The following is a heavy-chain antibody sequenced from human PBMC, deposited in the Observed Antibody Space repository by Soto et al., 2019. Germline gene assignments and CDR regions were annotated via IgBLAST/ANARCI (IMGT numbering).Heavy chain of an antibody. CDR2: ISAHNGNT. CDR3: ARGRYGDY. V-gene: IGHV1-18*01. Sequence: QVHLVQSGAEVRKPGASVKVSCKGSGYTFTSYGITWVLQAPGQGLEWMGWISAHNGNTDYAKKLKGRVTVTRDTSTSTAYMKLRSPSSDDTAVYYCARGRYGDYWGQGALVTVSS. CDR1: GYTFTSYG. D-gene: IGHD1-1*01. J-gene: IGHJ4*02.